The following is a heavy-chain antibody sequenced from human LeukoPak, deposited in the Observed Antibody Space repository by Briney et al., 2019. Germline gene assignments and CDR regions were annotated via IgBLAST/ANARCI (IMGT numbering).Heavy chain of an antibody. D-gene: IGHD6-13*01. CDR1: GGSISSGDYY. CDR2: IYYSGST. V-gene: IGHV4-30-4*01. CDR3: ARAPRIAAAFDDY. Sequence: SETLSLTCTVSGGSISSGDYYWSWIRQPPGKGLEWIGYIYYSGSTYYNPSLKSRVTISVDTSKNQFSLKLSSVTAADTAVYYCARAPRIAAAFDDYWGQGTLVTVSS. J-gene: IGHJ4*02.